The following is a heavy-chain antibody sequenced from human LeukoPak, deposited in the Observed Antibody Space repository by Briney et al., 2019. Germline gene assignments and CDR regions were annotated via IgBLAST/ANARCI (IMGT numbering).Heavy chain of an antibody. CDR3: ARAGITMIDPEGAFDI. CDR2: IYSGGST. CDR1: GCTVSSNY. J-gene: IGHJ3*02. Sequence: GGSLRLSCAASGCTVSSNYMSWVRQAPGKGLEWVSDIYSGGSTYYADSVKGRFTISRDNSKNTLYLQMNSLRAEDAAVYYCARAGITMIDPEGAFDIWGQGTMVTVSS. V-gene: IGHV3-53*01. D-gene: IGHD3-22*01.